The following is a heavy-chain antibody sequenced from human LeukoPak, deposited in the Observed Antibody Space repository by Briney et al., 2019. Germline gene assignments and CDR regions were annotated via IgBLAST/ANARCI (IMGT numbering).Heavy chain of an antibody. J-gene: IGHJ5*02. CDR3: ARAGGRQLARGNWFDP. V-gene: IGHV3-48*04. CDR1: GFTFNYAW. Sequence: PGGSLRLSCAASGFTFNYAWMSWVRQAPGKGLEWVSYISSSSSTIYYADSVKGRFTISRDNAKNSLYLQMNSLRAEDTAVYYCARAGGRQLARGNWFDPWGQGTLVTVSS. CDR2: ISSSSSTI. D-gene: IGHD6-6*01.